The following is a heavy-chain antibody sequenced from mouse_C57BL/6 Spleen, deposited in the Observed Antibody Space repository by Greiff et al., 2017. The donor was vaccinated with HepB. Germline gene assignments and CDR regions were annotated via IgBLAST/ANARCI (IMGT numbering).Heavy chain of an antibody. CDR3: ARHEEWIYYYGSSPYAMDY. CDR2: FYPGSGSI. D-gene: IGHD1-1*01. J-gene: IGHJ4*01. Sequence: QVHVKQSGAELVKPGASVKLSCKASGYTFTEYTIHWVKQRSGQGLEWIGWFYPGSGSIKYNEKFKDKATLTADKSSSTVYMELSRLTSEDSAVYFWARHEEWIYYYGSSPYAMDYWGQGTSVTVSS. V-gene: IGHV1-62-2*01. CDR1: GYTFTEYT.